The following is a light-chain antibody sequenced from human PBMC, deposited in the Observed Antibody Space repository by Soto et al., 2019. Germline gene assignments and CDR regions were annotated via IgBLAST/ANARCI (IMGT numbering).Light chain of an antibody. CDR3: MHGAHLPRT. CDR1: QSLVYTNGNTY. J-gene: IGKJ1*01. V-gene: IGKV2-30*01. Sequence: DVVVTQSPLSLPVTLGQPASISCRSSQSLVYTNGNTYLAWFQQRPGQSPRRLIYKVSIRDSGVPARVSGSGSGTEFKLTLSRVEAEDVVVYYCMHGAHLPRTFGQGTKVEIK. CDR2: KVS.